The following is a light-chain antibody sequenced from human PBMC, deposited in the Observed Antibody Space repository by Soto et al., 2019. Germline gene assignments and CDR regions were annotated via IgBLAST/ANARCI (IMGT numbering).Light chain of an antibody. CDR3: QAYDYSLTASV. Sequence: QTVVTQPPSVSGAPGQRVPISCTGKSSNLGAGYDVHWYQQLPGAAPKLVIFGNRNRPSGVPERVSGSKSGTSASLAITGLQAEDEADYYCQAYDYSLTASVFGGGTKLTVL. J-gene: IGLJ3*02. V-gene: IGLV1-40*01. CDR1: SSNLGAGYD. CDR2: GNR.